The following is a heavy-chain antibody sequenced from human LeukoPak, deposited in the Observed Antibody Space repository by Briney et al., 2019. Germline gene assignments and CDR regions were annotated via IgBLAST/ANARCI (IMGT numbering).Heavy chain of an antibody. CDR3: ARIEVVPAASHGMDV. Sequence: PGGSLRLSCAASGFTFSSYAMSWVRQAPGKGLEWVSAISGSGGSTYYADSVKGRFTISRDNSKNTLYLQMNSLRAEDTAVYYCARIEVVPAASHGMDVWGQGTTVTVSS. D-gene: IGHD2-2*01. V-gene: IGHV3-23*01. CDR1: GFTFSSYA. J-gene: IGHJ6*02. CDR2: ISGSGGST.